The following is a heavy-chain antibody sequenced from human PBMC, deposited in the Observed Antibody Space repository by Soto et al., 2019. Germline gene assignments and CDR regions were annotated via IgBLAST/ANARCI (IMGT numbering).Heavy chain of an antibody. CDR2: LSSNGIGT. J-gene: IGHJ6*02. CDR3: VKDMGQAAVGIRYPYGLDV. V-gene: IGHV3-64D*06. CDR1: GFTVSSFG. Sequence: LRLSCSGSGFTVSSFGMHWVRQAPGRGLEHVSTLSSNGIGTYYADSVKGRFTFSRDTSKNTLYLQMSSLRTEDTAVYYCVKDMGQAAVGIRYPYGLDVWGLGTTVTVSS. D-gene: IGHD6-13*01.